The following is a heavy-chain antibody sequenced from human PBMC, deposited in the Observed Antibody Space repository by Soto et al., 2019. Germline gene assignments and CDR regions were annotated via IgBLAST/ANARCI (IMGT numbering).Heavy chain of an antibody. CDR1: GGSISSSSYY. CDR3: ARRINYGSGSYYNWFDP. J-gene: IGHJ5*02. D-gene: IGHD3-10*01. V-gene: IGHV4-31*03. Sequence: PSETLSLTCTVSGGSISSSSYYWSWIRQHPGKGLEWIGYIYYSGSTYYNPSLKSRVTISVDTSKNQFSLKLSSVTAADTAVYYCARRINYGSGSYYNWFDPWGQGTLVTVS. CDR2: IYYSGST.